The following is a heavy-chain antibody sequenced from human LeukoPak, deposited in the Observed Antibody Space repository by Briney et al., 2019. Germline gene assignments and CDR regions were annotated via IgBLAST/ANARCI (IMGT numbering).Heavy chain of an antibody. CDR3: ARVADDSSSWYSHAFDI. J-gene: IGHJ3*02. CDR2: INTNTGNP. V-gene: IGHV7-4-1*01. Sequence: ASVKVSCKASGYTFTSYAMNWVRQAPGQGLEWMGWINTNTGNPTYAQGFTGRFVFSLDTSVSTAYLQICSLKAEDTAVYYSARVADDSSSWYSHAFDIWGQGTMVTVSS. D-gene: IGHD6-13*01. CDR1: GYTFTSYA.